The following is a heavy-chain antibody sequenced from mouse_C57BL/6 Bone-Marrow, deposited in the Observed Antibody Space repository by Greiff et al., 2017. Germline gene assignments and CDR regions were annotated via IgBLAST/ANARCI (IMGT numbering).Heavy chain of an antibody. J-gene: IGHJ2*01. CDR1: GYTFTSYW. V-gene: IGHV1-64*01. Sequence: QVQLQQPGAELVKPGASVKLSCKASGYTFTSYWMHWVKQRPGQGLEWIGMIHPNSGSTKYNEKFTSKATLTVDKSSSTAYMQLSSLTSEDSAVYYCARRILYSNYYYWGQGTTLTVSS. D-gene: IGHD2-5*01. CDR3: ARRILYSNYYY. CDR2: IHPNSGST.